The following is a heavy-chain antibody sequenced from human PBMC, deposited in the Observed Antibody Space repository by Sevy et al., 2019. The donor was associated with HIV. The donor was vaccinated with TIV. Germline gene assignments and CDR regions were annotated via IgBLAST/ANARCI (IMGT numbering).Heavy chain of an antibody. CDR1: GFSFSQYS. CDR3: ARVVLYYDANYCDY. Sequence: GGLRLSCAASGFSFSQYSMNWVRQAPGKGLEWLSYISGTSGTIYYAASVKGRFTISRDNAKNSVYLQMNSLRDEDTAVYYCARVVLYYDANYCDYWGQGALVTVSS. CDR2: ISGTSGTI. D-gene: IGHD3-22*01. V-gene: IGHV3-48*02. J-gene: IGHJ4*02.